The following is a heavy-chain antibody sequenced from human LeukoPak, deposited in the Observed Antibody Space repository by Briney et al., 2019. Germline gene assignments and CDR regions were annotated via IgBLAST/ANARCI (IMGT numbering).Heavy chain of an antibody. D-gene: IGHD6-25*01. J-gene: IGHJ3*02. CDR3: AKVRVVAQRLPRGSAFDI. CDR1: GFTFSSYA. V-gene: IGHV3-23*01. CDR2: ISGSGGNT. Sequence: GGSLRLSCAASGFTFSSYAMSWVRQAPGKGLEWVSAISGSGGNTYYADSVKGRFTISRDNSKNTLYLQMNSLRAEDTAVYYCAKVRVVAQRLPRGSAFDIWGQGTMVTVSS.